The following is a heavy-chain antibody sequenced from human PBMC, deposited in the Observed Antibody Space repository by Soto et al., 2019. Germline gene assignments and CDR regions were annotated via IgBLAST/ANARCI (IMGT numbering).Heavy chain of an antibody. CDR3: ARDDTAMVYYYYHYGMDV. Sequence: GGSLGISCASSVFTFSIYGMAWVRQAPGKGLDWVAVIWYDGSTKYYADSVKGRFTISRDNCKNTLYLQMNRLRAEDTAVYYCARDDTAMVYYYYHYGMDVWGQGTTVTVSS. V-gene: IGHV3-33*01. D-gene: IGHD5-18*01. CDR1: VFTFSIYG. CDR2: IWYDGSTK. J-gene: IGHJ6*02.